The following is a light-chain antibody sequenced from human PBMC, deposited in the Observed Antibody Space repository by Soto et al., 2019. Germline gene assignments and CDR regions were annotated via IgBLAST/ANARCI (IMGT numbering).Light chain of an antibody. CDR1: SSDVGTNT. J-gene: IGLJ2*01. CDR3: AAWDGSQNGVV. Sequence: QSVLTQPPSASGTPGQRGTFSCSGSSSDVGTNTVNWYQQLPGTAPKLLIYNNNQRPSEVPDRLSGSKSGTSASLAISVLQSDDEADYYCAAWDGSQNGVVFGGGTKLTVL. V-gene: IGLV1-44*01. CDR2: NNN.